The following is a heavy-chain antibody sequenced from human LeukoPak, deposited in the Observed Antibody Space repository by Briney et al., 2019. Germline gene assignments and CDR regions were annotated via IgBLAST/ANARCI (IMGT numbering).Heavy chain of an antibody. CDR2: ISYDGSNK. D-gene: IGHD2-2*01. V-gene: IGHV3-30*18. Sequence: GRSLRLSCAASGFTFSSYGMHWVRQDPGKGLEWVAVISYDGSNKYYADSVKGRFTISRDNSKNTLYLQMNSLRAEDTAVYYCAKDLTVVPAAMRYDAFDIWGQGTMVTVSS. J-gene: IGHJ3*02. CDR3: AKDLTVVPAAMRYDAFDI. CDR1: GFTFSSYG.